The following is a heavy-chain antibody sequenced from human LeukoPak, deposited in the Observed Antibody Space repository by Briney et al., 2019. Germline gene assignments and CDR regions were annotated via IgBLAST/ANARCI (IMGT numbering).Heavy chain of an antibody. J-gene: IGHJ4*02. CDR1: GGSISSSSYY. D-gene: IGHD4-17*01. CDR3: ASPTVTTGSADY. Sequence: PSETLSLTCTVSGGSISSSSYYWGWIRQPPGKGLEWIGSIYYSGSTYYNPSLKSRVTISVDTSKNQFSLKLSSVTAADTAVYYCASPTVTTGSADYWGQGTLVTVSS. V-gene: IGHV4-39*07. CDR2: IYYSGST.